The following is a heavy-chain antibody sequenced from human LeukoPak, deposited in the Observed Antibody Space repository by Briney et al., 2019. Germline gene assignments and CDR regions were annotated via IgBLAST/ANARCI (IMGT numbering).Heavy chain of an antibody. D-gene: IGHD5-24*01. V-gene: IGHV3-30*04. CDR3: ARALGDGYHWFDP. CDR1: GFTFSSYA. J-gene: IGHJ5*02. Sequence: GGSLRLPCAASGFTFSSYAMHWVRQAPGKGLEWVAVISYDGSNKYYADSVKGRFTISRDNSKNTLYLQMNSLRAEDTAVYYCARALGDGYHWFDPWGQGTLVTVSS. CDR2: ISYDGSNK.